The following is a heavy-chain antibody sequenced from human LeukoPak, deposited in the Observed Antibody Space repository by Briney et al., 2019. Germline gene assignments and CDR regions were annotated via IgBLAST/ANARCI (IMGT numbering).Heavy chain of an antibody. J-gene: IGHJ3*02. D-gene: IGHD3-10*01. Sequence: ASVKVSCKASGYTFTSYYMHWVRQAPGQGLEWMGIINPSGGSTSYAQKFQGRVTMTRDTSTSTAYMELSSLRSEDTAVYYCARPYNWNLIPMVRGVTDNAFDIWGQGTMVTVSS. V-gene: IGHV1-46*01. CDR2: INPSGGST. CDR1: GYTFTSYY. CDR3: ARPYNWNLIPMVRGVTDNAFDI.